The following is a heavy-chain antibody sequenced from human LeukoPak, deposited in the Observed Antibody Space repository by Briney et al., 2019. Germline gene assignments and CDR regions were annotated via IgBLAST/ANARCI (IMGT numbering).Heavy chain of an antibody. D-gene: IGHD3-9*01. CDR1: GGTFSSYA. Sequence: SVKVSCKASGGTFSSYAISWVRQAPGQGLEWMGRIIPILGIANYAQKFQGRVTTTADKSTSTAYMELSSLRSEDTAVYYCARDHYYDILTGPRDYYYYGMDVWGQGTTVTVSS. V-gene: IGHV1-69*04. J-gene: IGHJ6*02. CDR2: IIPILGIA. CDR3: ARDHYYDILTGPRDYYYYGMDV.